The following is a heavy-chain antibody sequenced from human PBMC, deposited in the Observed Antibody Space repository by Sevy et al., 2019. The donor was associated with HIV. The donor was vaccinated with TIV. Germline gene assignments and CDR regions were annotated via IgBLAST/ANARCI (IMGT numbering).Heavy chain of an antibody. CDR3: AKDRYYDFCSGYYTAYYYYGMDV. Sequence: GGSLRLSCAASGFTFSSYGMHWVRQAPGKGLEWVAVISYDGSNKYYADSVKGRFTISRDNSKNTLYLQMNSLRAEDTAVYYCAKDRYYDFCSGYYTAYYYYGMDVWGQGTTVTVSS. CDR2: ISYDGSNK. CDR1: GFTFSSYG. V-gene: IGHV3-30*18. D-gene: IGHD3-3*01. J-gene: IGHJ6*02.